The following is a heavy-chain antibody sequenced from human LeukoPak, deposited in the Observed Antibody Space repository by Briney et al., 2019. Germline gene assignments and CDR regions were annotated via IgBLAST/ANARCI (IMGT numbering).Heavy chain of an antibody. CDR1: GGTFSSYA. V-gene: IGHV1-69*04. Sequence: HGSSVKVSCKASGGTFSSYAISWVRQAPGQGLEWMGRIIPILGIANYAQKFQGRVTITADKSTSTAYMELSSLRSEDTAVYYCARDYYSSGSYNYYYGMDVWGQGTTVTVSS. D-gene: IGHD3-10*01. CDR3: ARDYYSSGSYNYYYGMDV. CDR2: IIPILGIA. J-gene: IGHJ6*02.